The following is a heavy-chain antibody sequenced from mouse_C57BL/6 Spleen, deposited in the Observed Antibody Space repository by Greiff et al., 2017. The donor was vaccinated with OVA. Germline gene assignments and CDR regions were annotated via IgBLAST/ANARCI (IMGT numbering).Heavy chain of an antibody. J-gene: IGHJ4*01. CDR3: ARSYDYDYAMDY. CDR2: IYPGDGDT. CDR1: GYAFSSYW. V-gene: IGHV1-80*01. D-gene: IGHD2-4*01. Sequence: QVQLQQSGAELVKPGASVKISCKASGYAFSSYWMNWVKQRPGKGLEWIGQIYPGDGDTNYNGKFKGKATLTADKSSSTAYMQLSSLTSEDSAVYFCARSYDYDYAMDYWGQGTSVTVSS.